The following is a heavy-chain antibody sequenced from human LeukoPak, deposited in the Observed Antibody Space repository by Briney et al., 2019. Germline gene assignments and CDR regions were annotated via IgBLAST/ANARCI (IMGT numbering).Heavy chain of an antibody. CDR2: INPNSGGT. V-gene: IGHV1-2*02. CDR3: ARDLHYYGSGSYYLFDY. J-gene: IGHJ4*02. Sequence: GASVKVPCKASGYTFTGYYMHWVRQAPGQGLEWMGWINPNSGGTNYAQKFQGRVTMTRDTSISTAYMELSRLRSDDTAVYYCARDLHYYGSGSYYLFDYWGQGTLVTVSS. D-gene: IGHD3-10*01. CDR1: GYTFTGYY.